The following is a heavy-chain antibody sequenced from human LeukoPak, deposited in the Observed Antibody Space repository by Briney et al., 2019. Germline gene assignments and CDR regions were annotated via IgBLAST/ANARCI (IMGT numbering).Heavy chain of an antibody. CDR3: ARDPSSVDLYFFDY. V-gene: IGHV1-2*02. CDR2: IDDNNGDT. Sequence: ASVNISYKPSLYTVRPNYIHGLRQAPGQGGEGMEWIDDNNGDTKSAQKFQGRVTMSRDTSISTAYMDVSSLRHDEADVYYCARDPSSVDLYFFDYWGKGTLVTVSS. D-gene: IGHD2-2*01. J-gene: IGHJ4*02. CDR1: LYTVRPNY.